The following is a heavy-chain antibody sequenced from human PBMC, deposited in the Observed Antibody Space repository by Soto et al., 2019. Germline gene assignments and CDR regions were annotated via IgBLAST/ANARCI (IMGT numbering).Heavy chain of an antibody. CDR1: GFTFSNFA. CDR2: ITGSTGTT. V-gene: IGHV3-23*01. D-gene: IGHD2-2*01. Sequence: EVQVLESGGGSVQPGGSLRLSCAASGFTFSNFAMSWVRNAPGKGLEWVSGITGSTGTTYYADSVRGRFIISRDNSKNTGQLQMNSLRPEDTAVYYCAKDTSSSPYYMDVWGKGTTVTVSS. J-gene: IGHJ6*03. CDR3: AKDTSSSPYYMDV.